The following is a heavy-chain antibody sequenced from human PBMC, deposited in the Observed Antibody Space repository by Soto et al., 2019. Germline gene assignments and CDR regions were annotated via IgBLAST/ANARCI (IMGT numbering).Heavy chain of an antibody. V-gene: IGHV1-69*08. CDR2: IIPLLDIA. CDR3: VRDSPIGSTYSGYDGIDY. CDR1: GVTFTNDI. J-gene: IGHJ4*02. D-gene: IGHD5-12*01. Sequence: QVQLVQSGAEVKKPGSSVKVSCKASGVTFTNDIITWVRQAPGQGLEWMGRIIPLLDIANYAQKFQGRVTITADKSTSTAYMELNSPRSEDTAVYYCVRDSPIGSTYSGYDGIDYWGQGTLVTVSS.